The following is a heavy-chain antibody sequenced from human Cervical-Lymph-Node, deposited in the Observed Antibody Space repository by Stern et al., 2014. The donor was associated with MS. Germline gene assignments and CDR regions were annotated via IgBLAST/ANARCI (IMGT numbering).Heavy chain of an antibody. CDR3: ARHGGPNWNHEAHNWFDP. J-gene: IGHJ5*02. D-gene: IGHD1-14*01. CDR2: IHPGKSDT. Sequence: VQLVESGAEVKKPGESLKISCKGSEYNFNTHWIAWVRQMPGKGLEWLGNIHPGKSDTSYNPYLQGQGSLPPDQPITTAYLHFSSLKASDSAMYFCARHGGPNWNHEAHNWFDPWGQGTLVTVSS. V-gene: IGHV5-51*04. CDR1: EYNFNTHW.